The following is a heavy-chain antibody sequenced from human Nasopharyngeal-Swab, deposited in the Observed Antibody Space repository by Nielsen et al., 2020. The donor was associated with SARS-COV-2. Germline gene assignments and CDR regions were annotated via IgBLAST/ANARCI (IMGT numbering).Heavy chain of an antibody. D-gene: IGHD2-2*01. CDR3: ARGLSGIVPAPILGLGPYYYYYYMDV. CDR2: INHSGST. V-gene: IGHV4-34*01. Sequence: SQTLSLTCAVYGGSFSGSYWGWIRQPPGKRPEWIAEINHSGSTNYTPSLRSRVTLSVDTSMNQVSLEVSSVTAADTAVYYCARGLSGIVPAPILGLGPYYYYYYMDVWGKGTTVTVSS. CDR1: GGSFSGSY. J-gene: IGHJ6*03.